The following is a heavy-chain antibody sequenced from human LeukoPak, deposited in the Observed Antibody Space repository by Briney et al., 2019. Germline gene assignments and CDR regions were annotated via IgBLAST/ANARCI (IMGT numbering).Heavy chain of an antibody. CDR2: IYYSGST. J-gene: IGHJ4*02. V-gene: IGHV4-59*01. CDR3: ARVPPYNSGYGGFDY. D-gene: IGHD5-18*01. Sequence: PSETLSLTCSVSGGSISNYYWGWIRRPPGKRLEWIGYIYYSGSTYYNPSLKSRATISVDTSKNQFSLQLSSVTAADTAVYFCARVPPYNSGYGGFDYWGQGTLVTVSS. CDR1: GGSISNYY.